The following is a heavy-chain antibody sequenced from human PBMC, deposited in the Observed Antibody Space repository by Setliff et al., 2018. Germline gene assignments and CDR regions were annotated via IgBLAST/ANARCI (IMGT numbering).Heavy chain of an antibody. CDR1: GFTFNIYA. V-gene: IGHV3-30*04. CDR2: TSYDGKNN. Sequence: GGSLRLSCAASGFTFNIYAFNWVRQAPGKGLEWLAVTSYDGKNNYYADSVKGRFTISRDNARNALYLQMVSLRGEDTGVYFCAALDWGENFYNVDVWGKGTTVTVSS. D-gene: IGHD7-27*01. J-gene: IGHJ6*03. CDR3: AALDWGENFYNVDV.